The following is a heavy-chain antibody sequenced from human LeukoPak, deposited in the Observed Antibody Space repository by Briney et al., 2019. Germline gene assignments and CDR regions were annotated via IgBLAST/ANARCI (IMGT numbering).Heavy chain of an antibody. J-gene: IGHJ6*02. V-gene: IGHV1-3*01. CDR2: IHAGNGNP. D-gene: IGHD1/OR15-1a*01. CDR3: ARATMSYYYSYGMDV. Sequence: ASVKVSCKASGYTVTSYAMHWVRQAPGQRHEWMGWIHAGNGNPKYSKKFQGRVTITRDTSASTASMELSSLRSEATAVYYCARATMSYYYSYGMDVWGQGTTVTVSS. CDR1: GYTVTSYA.